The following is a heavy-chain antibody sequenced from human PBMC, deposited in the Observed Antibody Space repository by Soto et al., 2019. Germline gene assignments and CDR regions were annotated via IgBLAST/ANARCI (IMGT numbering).Heavy chain of an antibody. D-gene: IGHD6-6*01. CDR3: AKDQFRRAARPIRYYYGMDV. J-gene: IGHJ6*02. CDR1: GFTFSSYG. V-gene: IGHV3-30*18. Sequence: QVQLVESGGGVVQPGRSLRLSCAASGFTFSSYGMHWVRQAPGKGLEWVAVISYDGSNKYYADSVKGRFTISRDNSKNTLYLQMNSLRAEDTAVYYCAKDQFRRAARPIRYYYGMDVWGQGTTVTVSS. CDR2: ISYDGSNK.